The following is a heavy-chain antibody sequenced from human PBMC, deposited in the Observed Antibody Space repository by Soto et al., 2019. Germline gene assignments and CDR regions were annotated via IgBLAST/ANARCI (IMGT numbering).Heavy chain of an antibody. D-gene: IGHD6-19*01. CDR3: ARGRSGGWYGCFYY. CDR2: IYYTGST. CDR1: GGSITGYF. V-gene: IGHV4-59*01. Sequence: SETLSLTCTVSGGSITGYFWSWIRQSPGKGLEWIGYIYYTGSTKYNPSLRSRVTMSVDTSKNHLSLDVNSVTAADTAVYYCARGRSGGWYGCFYYWGQGTLVTVSS. J-gene: IGHJ4*02.